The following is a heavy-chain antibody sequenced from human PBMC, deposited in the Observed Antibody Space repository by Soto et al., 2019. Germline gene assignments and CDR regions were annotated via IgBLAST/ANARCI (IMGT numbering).Heavy chain of an antibody. J-gene: IGHJ4*02. V-gene: IGHV3-30-3*01. D-gene: IGHD1-26*01. CDR3: ASWGLFVGATGY. CDR1: GFTFSSYA. Sequence: GGSLRLSCAASGFTFSSYAMHWVGQAPGKGLEWVAVISYDGSNKYYADSVKGRFTISRDNSKNTLYLQMNSLRAEDTAVYYCASWGLFVGATGYWGQGTLVTVSS. CDR2: ISYDGSNK.